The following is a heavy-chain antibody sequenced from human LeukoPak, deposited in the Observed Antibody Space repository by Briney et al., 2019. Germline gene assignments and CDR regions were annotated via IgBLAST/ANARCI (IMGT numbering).Heavy chain of an antibody. J-gene: IGHJ4*02. CDR2: IYTSGST. CDR1: GGSISSGSYY. V-gene: IGHV4-61*02. D-gene: IGHD6-19*01. Sequence: SETLSLTCTVSGGSISSGSYYWSWIRQPAGKGLEWIGRIYTSGSTNYNPSLKSRVTISVDTSKNQFSLKLSSVTAADTAVYYRAREGPLGGWYGDYLDSGARGPLVTVSS. CDR3: AREGPLGGWYGDYLDS.